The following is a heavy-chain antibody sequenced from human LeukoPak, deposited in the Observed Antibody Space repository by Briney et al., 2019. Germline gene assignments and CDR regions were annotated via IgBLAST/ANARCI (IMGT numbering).Heavy chain of an antibody. CDR3: ARRDYYGSGSPDY. CDR2: MSYDGSNK. D-gene: IGHD3-10*01. CDR1: GFTFSSYA. Sequence: GGSLRLSCAASGFTFSSYAMHWVRQAPGKGLEWVAVMSYDGSNKDYADSVKGRFTISRDNAKNSLYLQMNSLRAEDTALYYCARRDYYGSGSPDYWGQGTLVTVSS. V-gene: IGHV3-30-3*01. J-gene: IGHJ4*02.